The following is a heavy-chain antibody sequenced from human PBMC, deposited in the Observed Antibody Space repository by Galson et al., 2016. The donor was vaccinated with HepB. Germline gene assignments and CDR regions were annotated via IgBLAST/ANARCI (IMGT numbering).Heavy chain of an antibody. J-gene: IGHJ3*02. CDR2: INPSGGST. D-gene: IGHD3-22*01. CDR3: VRDNHYYDNSGYSVDAFDM. CDR1: GYIFTSNY. Sequence: SVKVSCKASGYIFTSNYIHWVRQAPGQGLEWMGIINPSGGSTTYAQKFQGRVTMTRDTSTGTVYMELSSLRSDDTAVYYCVRDNHYYDNSGYSVDAFDMWGQGTMVTVSS. V-gene: IGHV1-46*01.